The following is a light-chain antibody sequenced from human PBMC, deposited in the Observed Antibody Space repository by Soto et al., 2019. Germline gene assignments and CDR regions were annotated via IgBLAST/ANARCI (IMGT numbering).Light chain of an antibody. V-gene: IGKV3-11*01. CDR3: QQSYDTVAIT. CDR2: DAS. J-gene: IGKJ5*01. CDR1: QSFRTS. Sequence: EIVLTQSPATLSSFPGERATLSCRASQSFRTSLAWYQHKPGQAPRLVIYDASLRANGVPARFGGSGSGTDFTLTISGLQPEDFATYYCQQSYDTVAITFGQGTRLEIK.